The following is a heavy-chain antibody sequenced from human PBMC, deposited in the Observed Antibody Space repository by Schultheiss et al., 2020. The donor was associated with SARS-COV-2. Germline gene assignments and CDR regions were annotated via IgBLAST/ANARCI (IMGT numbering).Heavy chain of an antibody. D-gene: IGHD3-22*01. J-gene: IGHJ4*02. V-gene: IGHV4-59*01. CDR2: IYYSGST. Sequence: SETLSLTCTVSGGSISSYYWSWIRQPPGKGLEWIGYIYYSGSTNYNPSLKSRVTISVDTSKNQFSLKLSSVTAADTAVYYCARPYYDSSGYFDYWGQGTLVTVSS. CDR3: ARPYYDSSGYFDY. CDR1: GGSISSYY.